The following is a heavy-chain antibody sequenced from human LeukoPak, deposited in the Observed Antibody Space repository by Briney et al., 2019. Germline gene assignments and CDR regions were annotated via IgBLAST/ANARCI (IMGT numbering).Heavy chain of an antibody. J-gene: IGHJ4*02. CDR3: ARDYGGNYFDY. D-gene: IGHD4-23*01. V-gene: IGHV3-11*01. Sequence: GGSLRLFCAASGFTFTDAWMGWVRQAPGKGLEWVSYISSSGSTISYADSVKGRFTISRDNAKNSLYLQMNSLRAEDTAVYYCARDYGGNYFDYWGQGTLVTVSS. CDR1: GFTFTDAW. CDR2: ISSSGSTI.